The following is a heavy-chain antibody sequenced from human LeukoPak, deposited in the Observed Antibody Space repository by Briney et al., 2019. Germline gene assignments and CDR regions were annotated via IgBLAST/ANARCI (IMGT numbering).Heavy chain of an antibody. CDR3: ARGYCSSTSCYEGYYYMDV. J-gene: IGHJ6*03. Sequence: ASVKVSCKASGYTFTGYYMHWVRQAPGQGLEWMGWINPNSGGTNYAQKFQGRVTMTRDTSISTAYMELSRLRSDDTAVYYCARGYCSSTSCYEGYYYMDVWGKGTTVTISS. D-gene: IGHD2-2*01. V-gene: IGHV1-2*02. CDR2: INPNSGGT. CDR1: GYTFTGYY.